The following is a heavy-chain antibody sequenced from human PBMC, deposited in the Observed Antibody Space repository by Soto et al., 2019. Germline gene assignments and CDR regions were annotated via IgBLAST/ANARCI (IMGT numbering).Heavy chain of an antibody. D-gene: IGHD3-10*01. V-gene: IGHV3-23*01. CDR3: ARSLWPNFDF. CDR1: GVTFGTYA. Sequence: GGSLRLSCAASGVTFGTYAMNGVRQAPGKGLEWVSGISGSDGTTYYADSVKGRFTISRDNSKNTLYLQMNSLRAEDTAVYYCARSLWPNFDFWGQGALVTVSS. CDR2: ISGSDGTT. J-gene: IGHJ4*02.